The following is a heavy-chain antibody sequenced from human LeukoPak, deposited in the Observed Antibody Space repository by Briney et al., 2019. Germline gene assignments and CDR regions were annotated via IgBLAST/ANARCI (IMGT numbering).Heavy chain of an antibody. CDR3: ARHLGDIAALGY. D-gene: IGHD6-13*01. J-gene: IGHJ4*02. Sequence: SETLSLTCTVSGGSISSGGYYWSWIRQHPGKGLEWIGYIYYSGTTYYNPSLKSRVTVSVDTSKNQFSLKLSSVTAADTAVYYCARHLGDIAALGYWGQGTLVTVSS. CDR2: IYYSGTT. CDR1: GGSISSGGYY. V-gene: IGHV4-31*03.